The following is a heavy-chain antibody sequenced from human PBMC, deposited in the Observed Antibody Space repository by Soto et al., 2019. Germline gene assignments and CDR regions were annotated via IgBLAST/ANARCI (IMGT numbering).Heavy chain of an antibody. CDR1: GFTFSSYS. Sequence: EVQLVESGGGLVKPGGSLRLSCAASGFTFSSYSMNWVRQAPGKGLEWVSSISSSSSYIYYADSVKGRFTISRDNAKNSLYLQMNSLRAEDTAVYYCARDPDSYYYGSGSYGVHFDYWGQGTLVTVSS. CDR2: ISSSSSYI. V-gene: IGHV3-21*01. D-gene: IGHD3-10*01. CDR3: ARDPDSYYYGSGSYGVHFDY. J-gene: IGHJ4*02.